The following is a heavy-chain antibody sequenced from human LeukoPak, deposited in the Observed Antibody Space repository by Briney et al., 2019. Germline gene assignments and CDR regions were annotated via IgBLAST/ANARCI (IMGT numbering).Heavy chain of an antibody. V-gene: IGHV1-69*13. D-gene: IGHD3-22*01. Sequence: ASVKVSCKASGYTFTGYYMHWVRQAPGQGLEWMGGIIPIFGTANYAQKFQGRVTVTADESTSTAYMELSSLRSEDTAVYYCARDRPYYYDSSGYLYDAFDIWGQGTMVTVSS. CDR3: ARDRPYYYDSSGYLYDAFDI. CDR2: IIPIFGTA. J-gene: IGHJ3*02. CDR1: GYTFTGYY.